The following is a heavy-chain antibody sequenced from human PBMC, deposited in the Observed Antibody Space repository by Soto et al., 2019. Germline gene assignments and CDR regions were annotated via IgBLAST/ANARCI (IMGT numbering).Heavy chain of an antibody. CDR1: GYTFTSYG. CDR3: ARLTEYYYYMDV. CDR2: ISAYNGNT. V-gene: IGHV1-18*01. J-gene: IGHJ6*03. Sequence: ASVKVSCKASGYTFTSYGISWVRQAPGQGLEWVGWISAYNGNTNYAQKLQGRVTMTTDTSTSTAYMELRSLRSDDTAVYYCARLTEYYYYMDVWGKGTTVTVSS.